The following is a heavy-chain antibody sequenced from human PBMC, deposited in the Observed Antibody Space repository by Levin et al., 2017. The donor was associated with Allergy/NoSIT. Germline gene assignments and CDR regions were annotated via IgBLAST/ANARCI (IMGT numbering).Heavy chain of an antibody. J-gene: IGHJ3*02. D-gene: IGHD2-21*02. CDR1: GFTVSSKY. CDR2: IYSGGVT. Sequence: SGGSLRLSCAASGFTVSSKYMSWVRQAPGKGLEWVSGIYSGGVTYYADSVKGRFTISRDKSQNTLYLQVNSLRAEDTAVYYCASNCGGDCFAAFDNWGQGTMVTVSS. V-gene: IGHV3-53*01. CDR3: ASNCGGDCFAAFDN.